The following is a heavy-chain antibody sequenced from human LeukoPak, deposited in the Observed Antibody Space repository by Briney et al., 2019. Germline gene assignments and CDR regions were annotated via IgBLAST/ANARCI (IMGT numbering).Heavy chain of an antibody. V-gene: IGHV3-66*01. CDR1: GFTVSSNY. CDR3: AREGYSYGYDY. CDR2: IYSGGST. Sequence: GGSLRLSCAASGFTVSSNYMSWVRQAPGKGLEWVSVIYSGGSTYYADSVKGRFTISRDNSENTLYLQMNSLRAEDTAVYYCAREGYSYGYDYWGQGTLVTVSS. J-gene: IGHJ4*02. D-gene: IGHD5-18*01.